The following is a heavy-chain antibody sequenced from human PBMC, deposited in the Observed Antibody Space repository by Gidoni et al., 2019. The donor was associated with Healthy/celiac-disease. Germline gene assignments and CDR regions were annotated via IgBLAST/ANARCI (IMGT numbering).Heavy chain of an antibody. D-gene: IGHD3-3*01. Sequence: EWMGWINPNSGGTNYAQKFQGWVTMTRDTSISTAYMELSRLRSDDTAVYYCARSPLNPEYYDFWSGYPNPLDYWGQGTLVTVSS. CDR2: INPNSGGT. CDR3: ARSPLNPEYYDFWSGYPNPLDY. V-gene: IGHV1-2*04. J-gene: IGHJ4*02.